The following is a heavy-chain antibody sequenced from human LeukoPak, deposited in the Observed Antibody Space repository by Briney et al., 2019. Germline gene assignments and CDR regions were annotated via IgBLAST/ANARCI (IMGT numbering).Heavy chain of an antibody. Sequence: ASVKVSCKASGYTFTSYGISWVRQAPGQGLEWMGWISADNGNTNYAQKLQGRVTITTDTSTSTAYMELRSLRSDDTAVYYCAIHTRGYSYGYNWFDPWGQGTLVTVSS. J-gene: IGHJ5*02. CDR1: GYTFTSYG. CDR3: AIHTRGYSYGYNWFDP. D-gene: IGHD5-18*01. CDR2: ISADNGNT. V-gene: IGHV1-18*01.